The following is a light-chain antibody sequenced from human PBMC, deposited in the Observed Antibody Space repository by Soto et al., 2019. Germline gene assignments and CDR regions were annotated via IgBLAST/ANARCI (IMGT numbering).Light chain of an antibody. J-gene: IGKJ2*03. CDR3: QQNTSFPYS. V-gene: IGKV1-5*01. CDR2: DAS. Sequence: IQMTQFPATLTASVGDRVTLTCRASQSTANWLAWYQQKPWKAPKVVIYDASSLGSGVPSKFSGSGSGTEFTLTISSLQPDDCATYYCQQNTSFPYSFGQGTKMEIK. CDR1: QSTANW.